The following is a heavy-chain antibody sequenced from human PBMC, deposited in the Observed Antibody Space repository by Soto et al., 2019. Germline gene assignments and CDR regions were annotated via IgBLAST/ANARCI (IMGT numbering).Heavy chain of an antibody. Sequence: EVQLLESGGGMVQPGGSLRVSCAASGFTFRNFVMSWVRQAPGKGLEWVSAIRGTGGETFYADSWNCRFTISRDSSKNTLYLQMTSLRDEDTALYFCAQDRGWGVVSPSHDYWGQGTLVTVSS. J-gene: IGHJ4*02. CDR3: AQDRGWGVVSPSHDY. V-gene: IGHV3-23*01. CDR2: IRGTGGET. D-gene: IGHD2-21*01. CDR1: GFTFRNFV.